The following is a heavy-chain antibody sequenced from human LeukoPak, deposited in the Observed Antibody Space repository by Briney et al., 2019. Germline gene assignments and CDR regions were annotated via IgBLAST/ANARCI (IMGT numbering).Heavy chain of an antibody. CDR3: ARDREGYCSSTSCFT. D-gene: IGHD2-2*02. J-gene: IGHJ4*02. CDR2: ISSSSSYI. V-gene: IGHV3-21*01. Sequence: PGGSLRLSCAASGFTFSSYSMNWVRQAPGKGLEWVSSISSSSSYIYYADSVKGRFTISRDNAKNSLYLQMNSLRAEDTAVYYCARDREGYCSSTSCFTWGQGTLVTVSS. CDR1: GFTFSSYS.